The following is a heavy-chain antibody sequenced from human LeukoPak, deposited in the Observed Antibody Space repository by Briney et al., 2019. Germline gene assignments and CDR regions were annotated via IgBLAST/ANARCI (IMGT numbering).Heavy chain of an antibody. CDR2: IVGSGGST. Sequence: GGSLRLYCAASGFTFSNYAMSWVRQAPGKGLEWVSAIVGSGGSTYYADSVRGRFTISRDNSKNTLFLQMNRLRVEDTALYYCSKWGDYDVLTGYYDSDFWGQGTLVTVSS. CDR1: GFTFSNYA. D-gene: IGHD3-9*01. J-gene: IGHJ4*02. V-gene: IGHV3-23*01. CDR3: SKWGDYDVLTGYYDSDF.